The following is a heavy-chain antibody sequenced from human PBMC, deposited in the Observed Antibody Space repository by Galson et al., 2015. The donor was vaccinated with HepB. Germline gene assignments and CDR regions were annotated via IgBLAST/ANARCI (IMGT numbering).Heavy chain of an antibody. CDR2: INTYTGQT. CDR3: ARRDLEAFDS. CDR1: GYTFTSHT. Sequence: SVKVSCKASGYTFTSHTVDWLRQAPGQGPEWVGRINTYTGQTEFAQKFQGRVTLTIETSTSTVYMELRSLRSDDTALYYCARRDLEAFDSRGQGTLVTVSS. J-gene: IGHJ4*02. V-gene: IGHV1-18*01. D-gene: IGHD3-3*01.